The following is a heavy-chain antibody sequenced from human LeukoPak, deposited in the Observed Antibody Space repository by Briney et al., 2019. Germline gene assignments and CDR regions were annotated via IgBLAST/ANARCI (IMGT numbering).Heavy chain of an antibody. V-gene: IGHV3-11*04. D-gene: IGHD6-13*01. Sequence: PGGSLRLSCAASGFTFSDYYMSWIRQAPGKGLEWVSYISSSGSTIYHADSVKGRFTISRDNAKNSLYLQMNSLRAEDTAVYYCATYSSSWYFDYWGQGTLVTVSS. CDR3: ATYSSSWYFDY. J-gene: IGHJ4*02. CDR1: GFTFSDYY. CDR2: ISSSGSTI.